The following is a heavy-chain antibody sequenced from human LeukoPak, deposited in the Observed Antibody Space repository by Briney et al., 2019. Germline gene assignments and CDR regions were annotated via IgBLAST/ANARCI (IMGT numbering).Heavy chain of an antibody. V-gene: IGHV3-30*02. Sequence: PGGSLRLSCAASGFTFSSYGMHWVRQAPGKGLEWVAVIWYGGSNKYYADSVKGRFTISRDNSKNTLSLQMNGLRVEDTAVYYCAKVMPPGRIRFYSYYMDVWGKGTTVVVSS. CDR1: GFTFSSYG. J-gene: IGHJ6*03. CDR2: IWYGGSNK. D-gene: IGHD2-15*01. CDR3: AKVMPPGRIRFYSYYMDV.